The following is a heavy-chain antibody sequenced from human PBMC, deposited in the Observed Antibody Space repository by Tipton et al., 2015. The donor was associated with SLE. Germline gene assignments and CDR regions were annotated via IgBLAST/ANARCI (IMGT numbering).Heavy chain of an antibody. CDR1: GFTFSSYG. J-gene: IGHJ4*02. Sequence: SLRLSCAASGFTFSSYGMHWVRQAPGKGLEWVAFIRYDGSNKYYADSVKGRFTISRDNSKNTLYLQMNSLGGEDTAVYYCARFTSGYSYWGQGTLVTVSS. CDR3: ARFTSGYSY. D-gene: IGHD3-22*01. V-gene: IGHV3-30*02. CDR2: IRYDGSNK.